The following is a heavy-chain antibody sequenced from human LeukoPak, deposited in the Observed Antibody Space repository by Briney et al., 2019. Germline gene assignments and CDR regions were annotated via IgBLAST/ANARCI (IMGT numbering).Heavy chain of an antibody. V-gene: IGHV3-9*01. CDR2: IAWNSGNT. D-gene: IGHD3-10*01. J-gene: IGHJ4*02. CDR1: GFTFDNYA. CDR3: AKDMNSYGSGSSYNPWGPFVS. Sequence: GRSLRLSCAASGFTFDNYAMHWVRQAPGKGLEWVSGIAWNSGNTGFADSVKGRFTISRDNAENSLYLQMNSLTPEDTAFYFCAKDMNSYGSGSSYNPWGPFVSWGQGTLVTVSS.